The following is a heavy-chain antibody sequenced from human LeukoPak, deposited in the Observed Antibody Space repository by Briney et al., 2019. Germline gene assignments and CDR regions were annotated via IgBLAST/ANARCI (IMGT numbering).Heavy chain of an antibody. J-gene: IGHJ5*02. CDR1: GGSFSGYY. CDR2: INHSGST. Sequence: SETLSLTCAVYGGSFSGYYWSWIRQPPGKGLEWIGEINHSGSTNYNPSLKSRVTISVDTSKNQFSLKLSSVTAADTAVYYCARGRGKTVAGTAHPFDPWGQGTLVAVSS. V-gene: IGHV4-34*01. D-gene: IGHD6-19*01. CDR3: ARGRGKTVAGTAHPFDP.